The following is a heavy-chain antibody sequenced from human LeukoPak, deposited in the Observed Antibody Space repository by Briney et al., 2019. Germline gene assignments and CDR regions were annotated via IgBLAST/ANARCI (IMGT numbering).Heavy chain of an antibody. Sequence: GGSLRLSCAASGFTFSSYAMSWVRQAPGKGLEWVSAISGSGGSTYYADSVKGRFTISRDNSKNTLYLQMNSLRAEDTAVYYCAKSYSGSYYAVRKNYYYYGMDVWGQGTTVTVSS. V-gene: IGHV3-23*01. D-gene: IGHD1-26*01. CDR2: ISGSGGST. CDR1: GFTFSSYA. J-gene: IGHJ6*02. CDR3: AKSYSGSYYAVRKNYYYYGMDV.